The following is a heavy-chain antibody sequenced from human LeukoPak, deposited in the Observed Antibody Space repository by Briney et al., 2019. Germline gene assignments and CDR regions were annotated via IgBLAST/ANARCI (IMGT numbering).Heavy chain of an antibody. D-gene: IGHD6-19*01. Sequence: SETLSLTCTVSGGSISRYYWSSIRQPPGKGLEWIGYIYYSGSANYNPSLKSRVTISVDTSKNQFALKLSYVTAADTAVYYCARAVQWLVPGFDYWGQGTLATVSS. J-gene: IGHJ4*02. V-gene: IGHV4-59*01. CDR3: ARAVQWLVPGFDY. CDR1: GGSISRYY. CDR2: IYYSGSA.